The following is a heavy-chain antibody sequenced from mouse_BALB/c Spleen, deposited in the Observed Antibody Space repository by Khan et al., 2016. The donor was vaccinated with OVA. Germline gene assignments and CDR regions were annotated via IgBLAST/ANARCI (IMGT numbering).Heavy chain of an antibody. CDR2: MWVGGST. Sequence: QVQLKESGPGLVAPSQSLSITCTVSGFSLSRYSVHWVRQPPGKGLEWLGMMWVGGSTDYNSALKSRLSISKDNSKSQVFLKMNSLQPDDTAMYYCARNRDGGSYGYFDVWGAGTTVTVSS. D-gene: IGHD3-3*01. J-gene: IGHJ1*01. CDR3: ARNRDGGSYGYFDV. CDR1: GFSLSRYS. V-gene: IGHV2-6-4*01.